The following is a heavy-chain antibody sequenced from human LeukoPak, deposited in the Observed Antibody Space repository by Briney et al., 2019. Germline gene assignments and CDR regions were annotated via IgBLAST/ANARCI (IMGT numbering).Heavy chain of an antibody. D-gene: IGHD1-20*01. Sequence: ASVKVSCKASGYTFTSYGIIWVRQAPGQGLEWMGWITAYSGNTNYAQKLQGRVTMTTDTSTSTAYMELRSLRSDDTAMYYCARGYNWNPEYWGQGTLVTVSS. CDR3: ARGYNWNPEY. V-gene: IGHV1-18*01. J-gene: IGHJ4*02. CDR1: GYTFTSYG. CDR2: ITAYSGNT.